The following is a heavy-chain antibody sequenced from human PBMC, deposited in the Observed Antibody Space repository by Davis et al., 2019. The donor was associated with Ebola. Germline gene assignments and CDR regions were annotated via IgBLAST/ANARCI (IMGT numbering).Heavy chain of an antibody. Sequence: ASLMVTCNASSYISIGYYMHWVRQAPGQGVDWMGRINPNSGGTNYAQKFQGRVTMTRDTSISTAYMELSRLRSDDTAVYYSARGPETYYDILTGQNANDYWGQGTLVTVSS. CDR3: ARGPETYYDILTGQNANDY. CDR2: INPNSGGT. V-gene: IGHV1-2*06. J-gene: IGHJ4*02. CDR1: SYISIGYY. D-gene: IGHD3-9*01.